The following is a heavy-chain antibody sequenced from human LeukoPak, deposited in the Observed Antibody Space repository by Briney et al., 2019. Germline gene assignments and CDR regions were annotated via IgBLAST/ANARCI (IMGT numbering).Heavy chain of an antibody. CDR1: GGSISSSSYY. D-gene: IGHD5-12*01. Sequence: SETLSLTCTVSGGSISSSSYYWGWIRQPPGKGLEWIGSIYYSGSTYYNPSLRNRVTVSVDTSKNQVSLKLRSVTAADTAVYYCAGLFSGYDPFDYWGQGTLVTVSS. J-gene: IGHJ4*02. CDR3: AGLFSGYDPFDY. V-gene: IGHV4-39*07. CDR2: IYYSGST.